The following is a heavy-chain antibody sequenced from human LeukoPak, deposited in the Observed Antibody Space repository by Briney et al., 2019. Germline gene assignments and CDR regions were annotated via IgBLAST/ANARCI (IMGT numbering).Heavy chain of an antibody. V-gene: IGHV3-48*01. CDR3: ARDLILKYSSRQYYFGY. D-gene: IGHD6-13*01. J-gene: IGHJ4*02. CDR2: ISSSGSTI. CDR1: GFTFSSCS. Sequence: PGGSLRLSCAASGFTFSSCSMNWVRQAPGKGLEWVSYISSSGSTIYYADSVKGRFTISRDNAKNSLSLQMNSLRAEDTAVYYCARDLILKYSSRQYYFGYWGQGALVTVSS.